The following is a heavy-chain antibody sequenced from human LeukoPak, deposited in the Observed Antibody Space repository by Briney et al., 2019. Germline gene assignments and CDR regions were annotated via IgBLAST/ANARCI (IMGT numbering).Heavy chain of an antibody. J-gene: IGHJ4*03. CDR2: IYYSGST. Sequence: PSETLSLTCTVSGGSISSYYWSWIRQPPGKGLELIGYIYYSGSTNYNPSLKSRVTISVDTSKNQFSLRLSSVTAADTAVDYCARLTNYFDSRGRLTHRFYYLGQGTLVTVSS. CDR1: GGSISSYY. V-gene: IGHV4-59*12. CDR3: ARLTNYFDSRGRLTHRFYY. D-gene: IGHD3-22*01.